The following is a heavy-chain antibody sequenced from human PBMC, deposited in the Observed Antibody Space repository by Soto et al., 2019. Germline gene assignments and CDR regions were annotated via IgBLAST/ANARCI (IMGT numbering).Heavy chain of an antibody. CDR3: APLSVSLSGPYGIHV. Sequence: SATLSLTCSVSGYSVTSSDYYWAWIRQPPGKGLEWIGSMFYSGLTYYNPSLKSRVTLSVDTSKNQFSVRLNSVTAADTAVYYCAPLSVSLSGPYGIHVWGQGTTVTVSS. CDR2: MFYSGLT. CDR1: GYSVTSSDYY. J-gene: IGHJ6*02. V-gene: IGHV4-39*01. D-gene: IGHD2-15*01.